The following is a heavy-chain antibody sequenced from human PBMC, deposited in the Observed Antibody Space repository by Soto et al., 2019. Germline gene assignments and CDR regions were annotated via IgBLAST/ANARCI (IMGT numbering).Heavy chain of an antibody. CDR2: ISGSGGST. CDR1: GFTFSSYA. J-gene: IGHJ6*02. D-gene: IGHD6-13*01. Sequence: GGSLRLSCAASGFTFSSYAMSWVRQAPGKGLEWVSAISGSGGSTYYADSVKGRFTISRDNSKNTLYLQMNSLRAEDTAVYYCAKDGLSYSSNNGDYYYGMDVWGQGTTVTVSS. CDR3: AKDGLSYSSNNGDYYYGMDV. V-gene: IGHV3-23*01.